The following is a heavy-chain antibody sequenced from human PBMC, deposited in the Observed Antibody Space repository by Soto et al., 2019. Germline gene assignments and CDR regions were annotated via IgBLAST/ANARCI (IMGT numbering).Heavy chain of an antibody. Sequence: QVQLVQSGAEVKKPGSSVKVSCKASGGTFSSYTISWVRQAPGQGLEWMGRIIPILGIANYAQKFQGRVTITADKPTGTVYVEGGSLRSEDTAGYYCARGGGGMGADGYWGQGTLVTVSS. CDR3: ARGGGGMGADGY. V-gene: IGHV1-69*02. CDR2: IIPILGIA. J-gene: IGHJ4*02. CDR1: GGTFSSYT. D-gene: IGHD3-16*01.